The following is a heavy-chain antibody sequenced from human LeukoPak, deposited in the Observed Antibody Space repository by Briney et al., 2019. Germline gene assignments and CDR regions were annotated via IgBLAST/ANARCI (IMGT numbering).Heavy chain of an antibody. Sequence: GGSLRLSCAASGFTFSTYWMTWVRQAPGKGLVWVASINQDGSGKFYVDSVKGRFTISRDNAQKSLYLEMNSLRAEDTAFYYCARAVTSTEGYWGQGTLVTVSS. V-gene: IGHV3-7*03. CDR2: INQDGSGK. J-gene: IGHJ4*02. CDR3: ARAVTSTEGY. D-gene: IGHD4-17*01. CDR1: GFTFSTYW.